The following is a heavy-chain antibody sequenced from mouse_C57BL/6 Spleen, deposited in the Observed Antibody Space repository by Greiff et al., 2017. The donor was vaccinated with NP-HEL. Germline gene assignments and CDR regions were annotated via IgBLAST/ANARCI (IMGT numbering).Heavy chain of an antibody. D-gene: IGHD1-1*01. CDR3: ARRDYGSSGDFDY. Sequence: QVQLQQSGAELVRPGASVKLSCKASGYTFTDYYINWVKQRPGQGLEWIARIYPGSGNTYYNEKFKGKATLTAEKSSSTAYMQLSSLTSEDSAVYFCARRDYGSSGDFDYWGQGTTLTVSS. CDR2: IYPGSGNT. CDR1: GYTFTDYY. J-gene: IGHJ2*01. V-gene: IGHV1-76*01.